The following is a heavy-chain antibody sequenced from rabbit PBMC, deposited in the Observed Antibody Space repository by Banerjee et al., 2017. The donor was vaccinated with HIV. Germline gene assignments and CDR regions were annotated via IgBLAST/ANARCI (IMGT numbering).Heavy chain of an antibody. CDR1: GFSFSSSYY. J-gene: IGHJ4*01. CDR3: ARGGIGNIGVGYFNL. D-gene: IGHD1-1*01. Sequence: QSLEESGGDLVKPGASLTLTCTASGFSFSSSYYMCWVRQAPGKGLEWITCIYGGSSGSTYYANWAKGRFTISKTSSTTVTLQMTSLTAADTATYFCARGGIGNIGVGYFNLWGQGTLVTVS. CDR2: IYGGSSGST. V-gene: IGHV1S40*01.